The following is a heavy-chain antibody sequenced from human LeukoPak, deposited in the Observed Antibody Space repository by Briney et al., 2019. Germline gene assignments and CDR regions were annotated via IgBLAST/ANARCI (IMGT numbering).Heavy chain of an antibody. CDR3: ARGAVAAPFDS. D-gene: IGHD6-19*01. CDR1: GFTFSINE. V-gene: IGHV3-48*03. CDR2: ISSNSLAT. J-gene: IGHJ4*02. Sequence: PGGSLRLSCAASGFTFSINEMNWVRQAPGRGLEWISYISSNSLATYDADSVRGRFTISRDNAKNTLFLHMSSLRVEDTAIYYCARGAVAAPFDSWGQGTLVTVSS.